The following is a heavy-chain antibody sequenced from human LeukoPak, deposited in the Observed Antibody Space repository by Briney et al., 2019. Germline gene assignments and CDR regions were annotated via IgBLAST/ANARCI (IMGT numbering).Heavy chain of an antibody. CDR1: GGTFSSYA. D-gene: IGHD6-6*01. CDR3: ARGSYSSSSGYYFDY. Sequence: SVKVSCKASGGTFSSYAISWVRQAPGQGLEWMGRIIPILGIANYAQKFQGRVTITADKSTSTAYMELSSLRSEDTAVYYYARGSYSSSSGYYFDYWGQGTLVTVSS. V-gene: IGHV1-69*04. CDR2: IIPILGIA. J-gene: IGHJ4*02.